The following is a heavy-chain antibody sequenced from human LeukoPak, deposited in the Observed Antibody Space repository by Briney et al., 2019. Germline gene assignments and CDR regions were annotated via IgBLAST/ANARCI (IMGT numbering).Heavy chain of an antibody. J-gene: IGHJ4*02. CDR1: GFTFSSYA. CDR2: MSGSGDST. V-gene: IGHV3-23*01. CDR3: AKDLLDYDILTGYLDY. Sequence: GGSLRLSCAASGFTFSSYAMSWVRRAPGKGLEWVSAMSGSGDSTHYADSVKGRVIISRDNSKNTLFLQMNSLRAEDTAVYYCAKDLLDYDILTGYLDYWGQGTLVTVSS. D-gene: IGHD3-9*01.